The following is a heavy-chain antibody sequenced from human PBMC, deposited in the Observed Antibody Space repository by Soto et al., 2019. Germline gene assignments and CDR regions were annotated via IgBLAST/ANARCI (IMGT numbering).Heavy chain of an antibody. CDR2: IYPHDTDT. D-gene: IGHD5-12*01. J-gene: IGHJ4*02. Sequence: PGESLKISCKGSEYTFTNYWIGWVRQMPGKGLEWMGIIYPHDTDTRYSPSFQGQVAISADKSINTAYLQWSSLKASDTGMYYCAGRDGYNDYWGQGTLVTVSS. CDR1: EYTFTNYW. CDR3: AGRDGYNDY. V-gene: IGHV5-51*01.